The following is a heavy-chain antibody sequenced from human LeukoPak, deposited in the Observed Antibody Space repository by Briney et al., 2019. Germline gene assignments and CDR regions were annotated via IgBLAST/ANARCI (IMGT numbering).Heavy chain of an antibody. Sequence: GGSLRLSCEASGFTFSSHWMSWVRQAPGKGLEWVANIKQDGSERHYVDSIEGRVTISRDNAKNSLYLQTNNLRAEDTAVYYCVRVRFDSSGFDYWGQGTLLTVSS. J-gene: IGHJ4*02. CDR2: IKQDGSER. CDR1: GFTFSSHW. D-gene: IGHD3-22*01. V-gene: IGHV3-7*01. CDR3: VRVRFDSSGFDY.